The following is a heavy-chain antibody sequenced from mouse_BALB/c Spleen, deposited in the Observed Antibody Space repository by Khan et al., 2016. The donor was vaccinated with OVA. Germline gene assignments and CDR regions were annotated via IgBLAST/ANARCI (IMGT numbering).Heavy chain of an antibody. Sequence: EVQLQESGPDLVKPSQSLSLTCTVTGYSITSGYNWHWIRQFPGNKLEWMGYIHYSGRTNYKPSLKSRISLTRDTSKNQFFLQLNSVTSEDTASXCCAGGFPAYWGQGTLVTVSA. CDR1: GYSITSGYN. CDR2: IHYSGRT. CDR3: AGGFPAY. J-gene: IGHJ3*01. V-gene: IGHV3-1*02.